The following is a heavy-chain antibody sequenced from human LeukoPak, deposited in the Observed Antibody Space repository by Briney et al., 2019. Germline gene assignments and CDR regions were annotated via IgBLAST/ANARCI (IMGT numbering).Heavy chain of an antibody. CDR3: ARSPPSNGWAFDI. V-gene: IGHV4-59*01. Sequence: SETLSLTCTVSGGSISSYYWSWIRQPPGKGLEWIGNIYYGGSTNYNPSLKSRVTISGDTSKNQFSLKLSSVTAVDTAVYYCARSPPSNGWAFDIWGQGTMVTVSS. CDR2: IYYGGST. CDR1: GGSISSYY. J-gene: IGHJ3*02. D-gene: IGHD2-15*01.